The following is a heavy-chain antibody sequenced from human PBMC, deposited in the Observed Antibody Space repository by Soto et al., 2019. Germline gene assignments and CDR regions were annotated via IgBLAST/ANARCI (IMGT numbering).Heavy chain of an antibody. V-gene: IGHV4-59*01. Sequence: QVQLQESGPGLVKPPETQSLTCTVSGGCIATYYWSWIRKSPGKGLEWIGYIYYSGSTSYNPSLKGRVTISVDTSKNQFSLKLTSVTAADTAVYYCARVSTLWYFDHWGRGTLVTVSS. J-gene: IGHJ2*01. CDR3: ARVSTLWYFDH. CDR2: IYYSGST. D-gene: IGHD3-16*02. CDR1: GGCIATYY.